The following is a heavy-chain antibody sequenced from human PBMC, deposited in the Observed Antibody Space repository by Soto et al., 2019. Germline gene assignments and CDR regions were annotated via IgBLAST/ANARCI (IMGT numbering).Heavy chain of an antibody. CDR1: GFTFGDYA. Sequence: PGGSLRLSCTASGFTFGDYAISWFRQAPGKGLEWVGFIRSKAYGGTTEYAASVKGRFTISRDDSKSIAYLQMNSLKTEDTAVYYCTRGGEYYGSGSYKYYYYYYGMDVWGQGTTVTVSS. CDR3: TRGGEYYGSGSYKYYYYYYGMDV. D-gene: IGHD3-10*01. V-gene: IGHV3-49*03. J-gene: IGHJ6*02. CDR2: IRSKAYGGTT.